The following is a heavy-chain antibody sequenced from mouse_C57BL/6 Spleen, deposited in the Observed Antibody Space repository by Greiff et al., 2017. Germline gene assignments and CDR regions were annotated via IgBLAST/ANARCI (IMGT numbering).Heavy chain of an antibody. D-gene: IGHD1-1*01. CDR2: ISNGGGST. J-gene: IGHJ2*01. Sequence: EVKVVESGGGLVQPGGSLKLSCAASGFTFSDYYMYWVRQTPEKRLEWVAYISNGGGSTYYPDTVKGRFTISRDNAKNTLYLQMSRLKSEDTAMYYCARHSIVARGFDYWGQGTTLTVSS. CDR3: ARHSIVARGFDY. CDR1: GFTFSDYY. V-gene: IGHV5-12*01.